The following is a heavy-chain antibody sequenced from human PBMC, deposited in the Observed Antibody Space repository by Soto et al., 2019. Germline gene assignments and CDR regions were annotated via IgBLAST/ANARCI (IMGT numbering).Heavy chain of an antibody. CDR2: IYPGDSDT. Sequence: PGESLKISCKGSGYSFTSYWIGWVRQMPGKGLEWMGIIYPGDSDTRYSPSFQGQVTISADKSISTAYLQWSSLKASDTAMYYCARLQKLGLRYFDWLTYGMDVWGQGTTVTVSS. V-gene: IGHV5-51*01. CDR3: ARLQKLGLRYFDWLTYGMDV. D-gene: IGHD3-9*01. J-gene: IGHJ6*02. CDR1: GYSFTSYW.